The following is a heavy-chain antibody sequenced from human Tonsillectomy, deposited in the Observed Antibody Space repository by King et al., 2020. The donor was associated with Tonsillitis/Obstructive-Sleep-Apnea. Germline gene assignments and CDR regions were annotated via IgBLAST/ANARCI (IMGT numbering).Heavy chain of an antibody. CDR1: GYSFTSYW. J-gene: IGHJ4*02. D-gene: IGHD6-19*01. CDR3: ARLDSSGLSVY. CDR2: IYPGDSDT. Sequence: LQLVQSGAEVKKPGESLKISCKSSGYSFTSYWIGWVRQMPGKGLEWMGVIYPGDSDTRYNPSFQXQVPISADKSISTAYLQGSSLKASDPAMYYCARLDSSGLSVYWGQGTLVTVSS. V-gene: IGHV5-51*01.